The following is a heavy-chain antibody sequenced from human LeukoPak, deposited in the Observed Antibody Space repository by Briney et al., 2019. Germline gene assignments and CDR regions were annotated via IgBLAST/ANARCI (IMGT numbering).Heavy chain of an antibody. CDR2: INPRGGST. V-gene: IGHV1-46*01. CDR3: ARVGSAAATADY. CDR1: GYTFTSYY. Sequence: ASVKVSCKASGYTFTSYYMHWMRQAPGHGPEWMGIINPRGGSTDYAQKFQGRITMTSDTSTSTVYMELNSLRSDDTAVYFCARVGSAAATADYWGQGTLVTVSS. J-gene: IGHJ4*02. D-gene: IGHD6-25*01.